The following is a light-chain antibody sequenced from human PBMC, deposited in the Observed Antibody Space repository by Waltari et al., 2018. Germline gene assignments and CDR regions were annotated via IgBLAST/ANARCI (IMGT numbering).Light chain of an antibody. CDR1: QDIRND. CDR3: LQDYNYPRT. CDR2: AAS. Sequence: AIQITQSPSSLSAYVRDTVTITCRASQDIRNDVGWYQQKPGEAPKLLIYAASNLQSGVPSKFSGSGSGTDFTLTISSLQPEDFATYYCLQDYNYPRTFGQGTKVEIK. J-gene: IGKJ1*01. V-gene: IGKV1-6*01.